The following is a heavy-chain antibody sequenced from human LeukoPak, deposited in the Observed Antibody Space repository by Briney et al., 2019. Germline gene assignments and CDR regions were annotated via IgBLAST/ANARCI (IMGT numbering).Heavy chain of an antibody. CDR2: INPNGGGT. CDR1: GYTLSGYY. D-gene: IGHD1-26*01. V-gene: IGHV1-2*06. J-gene: IGHJ5*02. Sequence: ASVKVPCKASGYTLSGYYIHWVRQAPGQGLEWMGRINPNGGGTNYAQRFQGRVTMTGDTSITTAYMELSSLTFDDTAVYYCARDREQGPRFDPWGQGTLVTVSS. CDR3: ARDREQGPRFDP.